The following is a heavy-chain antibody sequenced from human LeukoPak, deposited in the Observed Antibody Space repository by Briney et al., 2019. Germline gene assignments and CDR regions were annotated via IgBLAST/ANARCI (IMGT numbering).Heavy chain of an antibody. J-gene: IGHJ5*02. Sequence: PSETLSLTCAVYGGSLNGHYWSWIRQPPGKGLEWIGEGSESGGTKFNPSLKSRVTISADTSKNQFSLKVKSVTAANTAVYYCAKNGQSGFSFDPWGQGTLVTVSS. CDR3: AKNGQSGFSFDP. D-gene: IGHD3-3*01. CDR2: GSESGGT. V-gene: IGHV4-34*01. CDR1: GGSLNGHY.